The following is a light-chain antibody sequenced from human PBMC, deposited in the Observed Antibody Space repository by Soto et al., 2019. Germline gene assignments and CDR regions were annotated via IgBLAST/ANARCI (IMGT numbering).Light chain of an antibody. CDR2: EVS. CDR3: ISYTGSSTSYV. CDR1: SSDVGSYNL. J-gene: IGLJ1*01. V-gene: IGLV2-14*02. Sequence: QSALTQPASVSGSPGQSITISCTGTSSDVGSYNLVSWYQQHPGKAPKLMIYEVSNRPSGVSNRFSGSKSGNTASLTISGLQAEDEADYYCISYTGSSTSYVFGTGTKLTVL.